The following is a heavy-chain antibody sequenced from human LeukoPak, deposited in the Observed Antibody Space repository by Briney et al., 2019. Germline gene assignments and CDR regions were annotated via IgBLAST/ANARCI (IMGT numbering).Heavy chain of an antibody. CDR2: VRFDGNEK. CDR1: GFTFSSYW. V-gene: IGHV3-30*02. J-gene: IGHJ4*02. CDR3: AKSLSSRGLIIPKTTRYFDY. Sequence: GGSLRLSCAASGFTFSSYWMHWVRQAPGKGLEWVGFVRFDGNEKYYADSVKGRFTISRDNSKNTLYLQMNSLRAEDTAVYYCAKSLSSRGLIIPKTTRYFDYWGQGTLVTVSS. D-gene: IGHD3-10*01.